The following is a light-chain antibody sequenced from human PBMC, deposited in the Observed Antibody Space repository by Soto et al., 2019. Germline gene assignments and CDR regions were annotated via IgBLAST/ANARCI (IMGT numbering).Light chain of an antibody. V-gene: IGKV3-15*01. J-gene: IGKJ2*01. CDR1: RSVSSN. CDR3: QQSNSWPYT. Sequence: EIVMTQSPATLSVSPGERATLSCRASRSVSSNLAWYQQKPGQGPRLLFYGASTRATGIPARFIGSGSGTDFTLTIISLQSEDFAVYYCQQSNSWPYTFGQGTKLEIK. CDR2: GAS.